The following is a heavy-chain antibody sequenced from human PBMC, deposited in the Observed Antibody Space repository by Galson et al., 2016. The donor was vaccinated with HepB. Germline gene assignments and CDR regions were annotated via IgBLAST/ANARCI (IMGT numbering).Heavy chain of an antibody. V-gene: IGHV3-21*01. J-gene: IGHJ4*02. CDR2: ISSSSTYI. CDR1: GFTFSSYC. Sequence: SLRLSCAASGFTFSSYCMNWVRQAPGKGLEWVSFISSSSTYIYYADSVRGRFTISRDNAKNSLYLQMNSLRAEDTAVYYCARLVENWNEAGRFDSWGQGTLVTVSS. D-gene: IGHD1-1*01. CDR3: ARLVENWNEAGRFDS.